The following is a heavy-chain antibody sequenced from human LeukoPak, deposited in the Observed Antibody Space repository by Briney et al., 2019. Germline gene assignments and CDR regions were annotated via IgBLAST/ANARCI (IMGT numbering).Heavy chain of an antibody. J-gene: IGHJ4*02. D-gene: IGHD5-18*01. Sequence: PSETLSLTCAVYGGSFSGYYWSWIRQPPGKGLEWIGEINHSGSTNYNPSLKSRVTISVDTSKNQFSLKLSSVTAADTAVYYCARGSRGYTYGWGEGTLVTVSS. CDR2: INHSGST. CDR1: GGSFSGYY. V-gene: IGHV4-34*01. CDR3: ARGSRGYTYG.